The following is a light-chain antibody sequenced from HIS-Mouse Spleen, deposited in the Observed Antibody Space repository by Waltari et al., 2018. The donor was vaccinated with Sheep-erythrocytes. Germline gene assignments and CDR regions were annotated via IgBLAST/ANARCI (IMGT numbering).Light chain of an antibody. CDR2: QDS. CDR3: QAWDSSTAV. J-gene: IGLJ2*01. CDR1: KLGDKY. Sequence: SYELTQPPSVSVSPGQTASITCSGDKLGDKYACWYQQKPGQSPVLVIYQDSKRPSGIPERFSGSNSWNTATLTISGTQAMDEADYYCQAWDSSTAVFGGGTK. V-gene: IGLV3-1*01.